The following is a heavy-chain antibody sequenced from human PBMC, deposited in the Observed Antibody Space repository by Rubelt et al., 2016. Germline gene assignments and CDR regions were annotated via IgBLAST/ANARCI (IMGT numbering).Heavy chain of an antibody. CDR3: ARGLEVTSDQSLDY. Sequence: QLQLQESGPGLVKPSETLSLTCTVSGGSISSSSYYWGWIRQPPGKGLEWIGEINHSGSTNYNPSLKSRVTISVDTSKNQFSLKLSSVTAADTAVYYCARGLEVTSDQSLDYWGQGTLVTVSS. CDR2: INHSGST. CDR1: GGSISSSSYY. V-gene: IGHV4-39*07. J-gene: IGHJ4*02. D-gene: IGHD2-21*02.